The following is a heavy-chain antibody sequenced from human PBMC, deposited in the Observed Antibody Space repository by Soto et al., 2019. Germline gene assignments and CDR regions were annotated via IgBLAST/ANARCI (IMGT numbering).Heavy chain of an antibody. CDR3: ARGAAAGTELNNWFDP. V-gene: IGHV1-46*03. Sequence: ASVKVSCKASGYTFTSYYMHWVRQAPGQGLEWMGIINPSGGSTSYAQKLQGRVTMARDTSTSTVYMELSSLRSEDTAVYYCARGAAAGTELNNWFDPWGQGTLVTVSS. J-gene: IGHJ5*02. CDR2: INPSGGST. CDR1: GYTFTSYY. D-gene: IGHD6-13*01.